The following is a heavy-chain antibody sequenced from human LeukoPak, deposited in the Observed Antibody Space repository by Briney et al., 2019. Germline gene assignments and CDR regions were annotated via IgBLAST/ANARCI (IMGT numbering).Heavy chain of an antibody. D-gene: IGHD5-18*01. Sequence: SETLSLTCTVSGGSISSYYWSWIRQPPGKGLEWIGYIYYSGSTNYNPSLKSRVTISVDTSKNQFSLKLSSVTAADTAVYYCARDKAAMVTDAFDIWGQGTMVTVSS. CDR1: GGSISSYY. CDR3: ARDKAAMVTDAFDI. J-gene: IGHJ3*02. V-gene: IGHV4-59*01. CDR2: IYYSGST.